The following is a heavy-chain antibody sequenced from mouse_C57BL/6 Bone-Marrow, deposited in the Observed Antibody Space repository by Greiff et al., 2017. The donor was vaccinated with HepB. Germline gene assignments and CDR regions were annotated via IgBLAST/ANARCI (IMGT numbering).Heavy chain of an antibody. V-gene: IGHV1-69*01. CDR2: IDPSDSYT. D-gene: IGHD2-12*01. J-gene: IGHJ3*01. CDR3: ARSGYYIWFAY. Sequence: QVQLKQPGAELVMPGASVKLSCKASGYTFTSYWMHWVKQRPGQGLEWIGEIDPSDSYTNYNQKFKGKSTLTVDKSSSTAYMQLSSLTSEDSAAYYCARSGYYIWFAYWGQGTLVTVSA. CDR1: GYTFTSYW.